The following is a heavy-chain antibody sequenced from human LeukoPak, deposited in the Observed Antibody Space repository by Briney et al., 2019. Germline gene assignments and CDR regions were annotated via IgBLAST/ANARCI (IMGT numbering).Heavy chain of an antibody. J-gene: IGHJ4*02. CDR2: IKSKTDGGTT. CDR3: TTDVYGSGSFDFDY. D-gene: IGHD3-10*01. CDR1: GFTFSNAW. Sequence: GGSLRLSCAASGFTFSNAWMSWARQAPGKGLEWVGRIKSKTDGGTTDYAAPVKGRFTIPRDDSKNTLYLQMNSLKTEDTAVYYCTTDVYGSGSFDFDYWGQGTLVTVSS. V-gene: IGHV3-15*01.